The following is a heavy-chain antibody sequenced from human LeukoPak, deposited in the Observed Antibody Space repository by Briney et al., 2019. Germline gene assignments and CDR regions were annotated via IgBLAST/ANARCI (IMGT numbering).Heavy chain of an antibody. CDR1: GFTFSSYW. CDR2: IETDGSVI. CDR3: SRDYTPNGSPFWFDP. Sequence: PGGSLRLSCVGSGFTFSSYWMHWVRQAPGKGLVWVSRIETDGSVITYADSVKGRFTISRDNAKNALYLQMNSLRAEDTAVYFCSRDYTPNGSPFWFDPRGQGTLVTVSS. V-gene: IGHV3-74*01. J-gene: IGHJ5*02. D-gene: IGHD5-18*01.